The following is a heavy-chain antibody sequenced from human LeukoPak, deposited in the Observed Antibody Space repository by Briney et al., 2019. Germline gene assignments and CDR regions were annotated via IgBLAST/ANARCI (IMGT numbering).Heavy chain of an antibody. CDR2: ITNWNGGST. J-gene: IGHJ3*02. V-gene: IGHV3-20*04. CDR3: ARCSRSSTDCYSAFDI. CDR1: GFTFDDYG. D-gene: IGHD2-2*02. Sequence: GGSLRLSCEASGFTFDDYGMSWVRQSTGKGLEWVSAITNWNGGSTGYADSVRGRFTISRDNAKNSLYLQMNSLRAEDTALYYCARCSRSSTDCYSAFDIWGPGTMVTVSS.